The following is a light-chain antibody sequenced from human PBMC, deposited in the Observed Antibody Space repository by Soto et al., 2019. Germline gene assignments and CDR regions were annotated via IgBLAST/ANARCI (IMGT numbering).Light chain of an antibody. CDR3: CTYAGSPRYV. CDR1: SSDVGGYNY. J-gene: IGLJ1*01. Sequence: QSALTQPRSVSGSPGQSVTISCTGTSSDVGGYNYVSWYQQHPGKAPKVMIYDVSERTSGVPDRFSGSKSGNTASLTISGLQAEDEADYYCCTYAGSPRYVLGTGTKLTFL. V-gene: IGLV2-11*01. CDR2: DVS.